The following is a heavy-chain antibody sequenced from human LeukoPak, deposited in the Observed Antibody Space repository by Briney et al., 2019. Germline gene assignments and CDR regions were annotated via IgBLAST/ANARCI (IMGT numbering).Heavy chain of an antibody. Sequence: NPGGSLRLSCAASGFTFSDYNMRWIRQAPGKGLEWVSSISRSGSTKYYADSVRGRFTISRDNSKSTLSLQMNSLRAEDTAIYYCATYRQVLLPFESWGQGTLVTVSS. V-gene: IGHV3-11*01. CDR3: ATYRQVLLPFES. D-gene: IGHD2-8*02. CDR1: GFTFSDYN. J-gene: IGHJ4*02. CDR2: ISRSGSTK.